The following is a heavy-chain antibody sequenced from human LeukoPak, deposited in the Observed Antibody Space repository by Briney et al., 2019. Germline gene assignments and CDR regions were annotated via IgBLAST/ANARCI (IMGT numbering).Heavy chain of an antibody. V-gene: IGHV4-59*08. CDR2: IYYSGST. Sequence: SETLSLTCTVSGGSISSYYWSWLRQPPGKGLEWIGYIYYSGSTIYNPSLRSRVTISVDTSKNQFSLKLTSVTAADTAVYYCARCVIDGSGWRFDPWGQGTLVTVSS. CDR1: GGSISSYY. D-gene: IGHD6-19*01. CDR3: ARCVIDGSGWRFDP. J-gene: IGHJ5*02.